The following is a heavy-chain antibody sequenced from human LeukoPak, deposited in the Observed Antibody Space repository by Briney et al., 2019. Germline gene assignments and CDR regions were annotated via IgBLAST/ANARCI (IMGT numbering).Heavy chain of an antibody. J-gene: IGHJ6*02. CDR2: INPSGGST. V-gene: IGHV1-46*01. Sequence: ASVKVSCKASGYTFTSYYMHWVRQAPGQGLEWMGVINPSGGSTSYAQKFQGRVTMTRDTSTSKVYMELSSLRSEDTAVYYCARDLVWFGEFILSPYYYYYGMDVWGQGTTVTVSS. CDR1: GYTFTSYY. D-gene: IGHD3-10*01. CDR3: ARDLVWFGEFILSPYYYYYGMDV.